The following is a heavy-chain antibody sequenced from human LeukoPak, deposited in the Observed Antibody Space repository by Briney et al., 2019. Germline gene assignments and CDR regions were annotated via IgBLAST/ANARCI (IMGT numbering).Heavy chain of an antibody. CDR3: ARRHLIGNGYFDH. CDR2: ISTFNGNT. D-gene: IGHD1-1*01. CDR1: GYAFTNYG. Sequence: VASVKVSCKASGYAFTNYGVGWLRLAPGRGLQWLGWISTFNGNTNYAQIVQDRVTMTTDTSTNTAYLELRSLRSDDAAVYYCARRHLIGNGYFDHWGQGTLVTVSS. J-gene: IGHJ4*02. V-gene: IGHV1-18*01.